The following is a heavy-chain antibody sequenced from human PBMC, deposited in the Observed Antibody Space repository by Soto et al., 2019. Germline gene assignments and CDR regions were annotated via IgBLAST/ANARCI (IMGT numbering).Heavy chain of an antibody. D-gene: IGHD5-18*01. J-gene: IGHJ4*02. V-gene: IGHV3-73*01. CDR2: IRSKVNTYAT. CDR3: TRRRDWTAMDPLDY. Sequence: GSLRLSCAASGFALSDSAMHWVRQASGKGLEWVGRIRSKVNTYATAYAASVKGRFTISRDDSMSTTYLQMNSLKAEDTAVYYCTRRRDWTAMDPLDYWGQGTLVTSPQ. CDR1: GFALSDSA.